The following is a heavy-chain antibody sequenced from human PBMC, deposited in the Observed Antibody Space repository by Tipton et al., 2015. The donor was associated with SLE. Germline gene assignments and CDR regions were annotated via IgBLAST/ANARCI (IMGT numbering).Heavy chain of an antibody. V-gene: IGHV4-39*06. CDR2: IYYSGST. Sequence: TLSLTCTVSGGSISSSSYYWGWIRQPPGKGLEWIGSIYYSGSTYYNPSLKSRVTISVDTSKNQFNLKLRSVTVVDTAMYYCAREHISSLRDAFEVWGQGTMVTVS. CDR1: GGSISSSSYY. CDR3: AREHISSLRDAFEV. D-gene: IGHD2-15*01. J-gene: IGHJ3*01.